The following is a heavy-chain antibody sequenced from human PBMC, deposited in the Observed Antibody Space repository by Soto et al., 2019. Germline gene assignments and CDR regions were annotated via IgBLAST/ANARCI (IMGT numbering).Heavy chain of an antibody. V-gene: IGHV4-34*01. CDR3: ARGEPAAMPYYFDY. CDR1: GGSFSGYY. Sequence: QVQLQQWGAGLLKPSETLSLTCAVYGGSFSGYYWSWIRQPPGKGLEWIGEINHSGSTNYNPSLKSRGTISVDTSKNQFSLKLSSVTAADTAVYYCARGEPAAMPYYFDYWGQGTLVTVSS. D-gene: IGHD2-2*01. J-gene: IGHJ4*02. CDR2: INHSGST.